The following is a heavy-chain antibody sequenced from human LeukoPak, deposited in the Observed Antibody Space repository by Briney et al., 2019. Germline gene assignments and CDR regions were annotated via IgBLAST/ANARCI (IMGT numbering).Heavy chain of an antibody. CDR3: ARGDSVASLRYFDY. CDR2: IIPIFGTA. J-gene: IGHJ4*02. V-gene: IGHV1-69*13. Sequence: GASVKVSCKASGGTFSNYAISWVRQAPGQGLEWMGGIIPIFGTANYAQKFQGRLTITADGSTSTGYMELSSLRSEDTAVYYCARGDSVASLRYFDYWGQGTPVTVSS. CDR1: GGTFSNYA. D-gene: IGHD3-10*01.